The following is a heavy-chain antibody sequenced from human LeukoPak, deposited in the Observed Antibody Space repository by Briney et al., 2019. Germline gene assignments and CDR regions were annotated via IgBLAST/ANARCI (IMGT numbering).Heavy chain of an antibody. CDR1: GGSISSGDYY. CDR2: IYYSGST. J-gene: IGHJ6*04. D-gene: IGHD3-10*01. V-gene: IGHV4-30-4*01. CDR3: ARGEFYYGSGSYYYYGMDV. Sequence: SETLSLTCTVSGGSISSGDYYWSWIRQPPGKGLEWIGYIYYSGSTYYNPSLKSRVTISVDTSKNQFSLKLSSVTAADTAVYYCARGEFYYGSGSYYYYGMDVWGKGTTVTVSS.